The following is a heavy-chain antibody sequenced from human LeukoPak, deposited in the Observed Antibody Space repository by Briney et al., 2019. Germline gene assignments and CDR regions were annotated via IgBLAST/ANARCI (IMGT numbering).Heavy chain of an antibody. CDR2: INGRGGST. V-gene: IGHV3-23*01. Sequence: GGSLRLSCAASGFTFSNYAMSWVRQAPGKGLKWVSSINGRGGSTYYADSVKGRFTISRDNAKNSLYLQMNSLRAEDTAVYYCAELGITMIGGVWGKGTTVTISS. J-gene: IGHJ6*04. CDR3: AELGITMIGGV. CDR1: GFTFSNYA. D-gene: IGHD3-10*02.